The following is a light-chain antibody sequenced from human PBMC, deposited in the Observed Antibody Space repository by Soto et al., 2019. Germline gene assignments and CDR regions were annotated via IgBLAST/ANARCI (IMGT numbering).Light chain of an antibody. CDR1: TGAVTSGYY. J-gene: IGLJ2*01. Sequence: QAVVTQEPSLTVSPGGTVTLTCASSTGAVTSGYYANWFQQKPGQAPRPLIYSTTNKHSWTPARFSGSLLGGKAALTLSGXXXXXXXXXYCLLYYGGTQLVFGGGTKVTVL. V-gene: IGLV7-43*01. CDR2: STT. CDR3: LLYYGGTQLV.